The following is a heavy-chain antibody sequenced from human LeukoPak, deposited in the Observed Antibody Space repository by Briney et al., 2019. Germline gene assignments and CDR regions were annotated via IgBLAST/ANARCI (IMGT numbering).Heavy chain of an antibody. Sequence: SETLSLTCTVSGGSISSGGCCWSWIRQHPGKGLEWIGCIFYSGSTYYNPSLKSRVTISVDTSENQFSLNLTSVTAADTAVYYCARDLSSWGQGTMVTVSS. J-gene: IGHJ3*01. CDR3: ARDLSS. CDR2: IFYSGST. V-gene: IGHV4-31*03. CDR1: GGSISSGGCC.